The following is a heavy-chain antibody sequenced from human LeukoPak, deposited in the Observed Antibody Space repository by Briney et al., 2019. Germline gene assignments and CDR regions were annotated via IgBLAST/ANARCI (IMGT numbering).Heavy chain of an antibody. CDR3: ARDSDYVAPGFDY. J-gene: IGHJ4*02. CDR1: GYTFTGYY. CDR2: INPNSGGT. V-gene: IGHV1-2*06. Sequence: ASVKVSCKASGYTFTGYYMHWVRQAPGQGLEWMGRINPNSGGTNYAQKFQGRVTMTRDTSISTAYMELSRLRSDDTAVYYCARDSDYVAPGFDYWGQGTLVTVSS. D-gene: IGHD4-17*01.